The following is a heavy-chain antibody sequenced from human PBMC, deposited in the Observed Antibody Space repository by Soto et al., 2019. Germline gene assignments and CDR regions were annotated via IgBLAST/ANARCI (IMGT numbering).Heavy chain of an antibody. CDR3: ARAPINGNHLDS. CDR1: GLTFSDYY. D-gene: IGHD4-17*01. J-gene: IGHJ4*02. CDR2: INNSGSDI. V-gene: IGHV3-11*01. Sequence: GGSLRLSCAASGLTFSDYYMSWIRQSPGKGLEWVSDINNSGSDIYYADSVKGRFTISRDNAKKSLYLQMNSLRAEDTAVYYCARAPINGNHLDSWGQGTLVTVSS.